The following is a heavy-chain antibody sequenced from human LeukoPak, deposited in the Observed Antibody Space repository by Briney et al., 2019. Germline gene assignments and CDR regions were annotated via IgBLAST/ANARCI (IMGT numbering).Heavy chain of an antibody. J-gene: IGHJ4*02. CDR2: ITASGDST. CDR1: GFIFSDYI. Sequence: GESLRLSCAASGFIFSDYIMIWVRQAPGKGLEWVSGITASGDSTYYADSVKGRFTISRDNSKNTLYLQMNSLRAEDTAVYYCVRDFRFLEDYWGQGTLVTVSS. CDR3: VRDFRFLEDY. D-gene: IGHD3-3*01. V-gene: IGHV3-23*01.